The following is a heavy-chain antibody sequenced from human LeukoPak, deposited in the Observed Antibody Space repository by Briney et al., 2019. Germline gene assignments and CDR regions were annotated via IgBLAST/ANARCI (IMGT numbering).Heavy chain of an antibody. V-gene: IGHV3-23*01. D-gene: IGHD2-15*01. CDR1: GFTFSSYA. CDR3: AKGSVVVVAARLDFAI. CDR2: ISGSGGTT. J-gene: IGHJ3*02. Sequence: PGGSLRPSCAASGFTFSSYAMTWLRQAPGKGLEWVSSISGSGGTTNYADSVKGRFTISRDNSKNTLYLQMNSLTAEDTALYYCAKGSVVVVAARLDFAIWGQGTLVTVSS.